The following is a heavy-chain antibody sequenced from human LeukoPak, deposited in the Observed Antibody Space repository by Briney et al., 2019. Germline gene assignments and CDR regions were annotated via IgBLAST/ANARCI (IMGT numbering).Heavy chain of an antibody. CDR1: GDSISSYY. V-gene: IGHV4-59*08. D-gene: IGHD3-10*01. Sequence: SETLSLTCTVSGDSISSYYWSWNRQPPGKGLEWIGYIYYSGSTNYNPSLKSRVTISVDTSKNQFSLKLSSVTAADTAVYYCARLVRGVIPFYYYYGMDVWGQGTTVTVSS. CDR2: IYYSGST. J-gene: IGHJ6*02. CDR3: ARLVRGVIPFYYYYGMDV.